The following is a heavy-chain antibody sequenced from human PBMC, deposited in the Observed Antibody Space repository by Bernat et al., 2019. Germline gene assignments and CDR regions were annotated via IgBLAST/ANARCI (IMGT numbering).Heavy chain of an antibody. CDR1: GYSISNNNW. J-gene: IGHJ4*02. V-gene: IGHV4-28*01. CDR2: IYYSGGT. CDR3: ARNYGSWLYYFDY. Sequence: QVQLQESGPGLVKPADTLSLTCGVSGYSISNNNWWGWIRQPPGKGLEWIGYIYYSGGTYYNPSLKSRVTMSVDTSKNQFSLKLSSVTAVDTAVYYCARNYGSWLYYFDYWGQGTLVTVSS. D-gene: IGHD3-10*01.